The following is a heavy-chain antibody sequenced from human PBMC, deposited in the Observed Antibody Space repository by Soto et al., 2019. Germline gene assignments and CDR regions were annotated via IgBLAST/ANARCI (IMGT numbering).Heavy chain of an antibody. CDR3: ARPSEDYYYYGMDV. V-gene: IGHV5-10-1*01. CDR1: GYSFTIYW. Sequence: GESLKISCNGSGYSFTIYWISWVLQMPGKGLEWMGRIDPSDSYTNYSPSFQGHVTISADKSISTAYLQWSSLKASDTAMYYCARPSEDYYYYGMDVWGQGTTVTVSS. J-gene: IGHJ6*02. CDR2: IDPSDSYT.